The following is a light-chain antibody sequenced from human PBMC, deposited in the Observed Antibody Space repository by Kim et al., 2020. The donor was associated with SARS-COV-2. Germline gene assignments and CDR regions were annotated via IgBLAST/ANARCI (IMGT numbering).Light chain of an antibody. J-gene: IGLJ1*01. CDR2: EVT. V-gene: IGLV2-8*01. CDR3: SSYAGSNNYV. CDR1: SSDVGGYNY. Sequence: GQSVTISCTGNSSDVGGYNYVSWYQQHPGKAPKLIIYEVTKRPSGVPDRSSGSKSGNTASLPVSGLQADDEADYYCSSYAGSNNYVFGTGTKVTVL.